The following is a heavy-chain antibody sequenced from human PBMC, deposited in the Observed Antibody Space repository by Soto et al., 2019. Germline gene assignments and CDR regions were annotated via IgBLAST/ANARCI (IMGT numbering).Heavy chain of an antibody. Sequence: SETLSESVSVADSYIGSGGYCWSWIRQHPGKGLEWIGYIYYSGSTYYNPSLKSRVTISVDTSKNQFSLKLSSVTAADTAVYYCARGRYYGSGSYGMDVWGQGTTVTVSS. CDR1: DSYIGSGGYC. D-gene: IGHD3-10*01. J-gene: IGHJ6*02. V-gene: IGHV4-31*03. CDR3: ARGRYYGSGSYGMDV. CDR2: IYYSGST.